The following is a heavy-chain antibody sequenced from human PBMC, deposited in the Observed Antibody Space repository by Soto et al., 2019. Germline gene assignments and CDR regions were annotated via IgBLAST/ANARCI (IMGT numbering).Heavy chain of an antibody. Sequence: SETLSLTCTVSGGSVSNSSPYWTWIRQPPGKGLEWIGYVYYTGRTNYNPSLHSRITISVDTSKNQFSLTLSSVTAADTAVYYCARGDGFWSGYSYLNYWGQGTPVTVSS. CDR3: ARGDGFWSGYSYLNY. CDR1: GGSVSNSSPY. D-gene: IGHD3-3*01. V-gene: IGHV4-61*01. J-gene: IGHJ4*02. CDR2: VYYTGRT.